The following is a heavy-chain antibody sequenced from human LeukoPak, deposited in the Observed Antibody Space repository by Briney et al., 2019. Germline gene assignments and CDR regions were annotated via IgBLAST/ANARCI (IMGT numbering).Heavy chain of an antibody. V-gene: IGHV4-31*03. D-gene: IGHD5-12*01. CDR3: AREVSGYGHLDY. CDR2: IYYSGST. J-gene: IGHJ4*02. Sequence: PSETLSLTCTVSGGSISSGGYYWSWIRQHPGKGLEWIGYIYYSGSTYYNPSLKSRVTISADTSKNQFSLKLSSVTAADTAVYYCAREVSGYGHLDYWGQGTLVTVSS. CDR1: GGSISSGGYY.